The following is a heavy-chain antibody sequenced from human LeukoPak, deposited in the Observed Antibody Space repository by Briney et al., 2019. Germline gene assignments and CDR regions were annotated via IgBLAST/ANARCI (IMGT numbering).Heavy chain of an antibody. Sequence: GGSLRLSCAASGFTFSSYAMHWVRQAPGKGLEYVSAISSNGGSTYYANSVKGRFTISRDNSRNTLYLQMGSLRAEDMAVYYCASLVVPAASWGYGMDVWGQGTTVTVSS. D-gene: IGHD2-2*01. V-gene: IGHV3-64*01. J-gene: IGHJ6*02. CDR2: ISSNGGST. CDR3: ASLVVPAASWGYGMDV. CDR1: GFTFSSYA.